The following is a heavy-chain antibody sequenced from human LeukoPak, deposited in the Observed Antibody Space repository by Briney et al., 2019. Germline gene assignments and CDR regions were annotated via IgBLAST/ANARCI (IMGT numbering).Heavy chain of an antibody. J-gene: IGHJ4*02. CDR1: GLTVSANY. Sequence: PGGSLRLSCAASGLTVSANYMRWVRQAPGKGLEWVSVIYSGGSTYYADSVKGRFTISRDNSKNTLYLQMNSLRAEDTAVYYCARDGGGYLDPYSSGNGFDYWGQGTLVTVSS. D-gene: IGHD6-19*01. V-gene: IGHV3-66*01. CDR2: IYSGGST. CDR3: ARDGGGYLDPYSSGNGFDY.